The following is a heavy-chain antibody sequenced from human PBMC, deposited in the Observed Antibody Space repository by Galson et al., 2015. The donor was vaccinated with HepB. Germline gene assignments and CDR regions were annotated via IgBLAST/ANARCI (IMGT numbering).Heavy chain of an antibody. CDR1: GYTFTSYY. Sequence: SVKVSCKASGYTFTSYYMHWVRQAPGQGLEWMGIINPSGGSTSYAQKFQGRVTITRDTSTSTVYMELSSLRSEDTAVYYCARDITMVQGVADYWGQGTLVTVSS. D-gene: IGHD3-10*01. CDR3: ARDITMVQGVADY. CDR2: INPSGGST. J-gene: IGHJ4*02. V-gene: IGHV1-46*03.